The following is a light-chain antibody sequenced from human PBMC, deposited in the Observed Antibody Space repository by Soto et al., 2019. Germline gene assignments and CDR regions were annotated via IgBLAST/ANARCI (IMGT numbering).Light chain of an antibody. CDR3: QQSCGTPIT. CDR1: QSISSW. CDR2: DAS. Sequence: DIQMTQSPSTLSAAVGDRVTITCRASQSISSWLAWYQQKPGKAPKLLIYDASSLESGVPSRFSGSGSGTEFTLTITTLQPEDFATYYCQQSCGTPITFGQGTRLEIK. J-gene: IGKJ5*01. V-gene: IGKV1-5*01.